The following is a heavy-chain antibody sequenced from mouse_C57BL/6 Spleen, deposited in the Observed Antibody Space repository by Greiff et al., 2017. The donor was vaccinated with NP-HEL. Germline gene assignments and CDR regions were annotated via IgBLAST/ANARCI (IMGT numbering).Heavy chain of an antibody. CDR2: IDPNRGGT. J-gene: IGHJ2*01. Sequence: QVQLQQPGAELVKPGASVKLSCKASGYTFTSYWMHWVKQRPGRGLEWIGRIDPNRGGTKYNEKFKSKATLTVDKPSSTAYMQLSSLTSEDSPVYYCARSTVDWDYFDHWGQGPTLTGSS. V-gene: IGHV1-72*01. CDR1: GYTFTSYW. D-gene: IGHD1-1*01. CDR3: ARSTVDWDYFDH.